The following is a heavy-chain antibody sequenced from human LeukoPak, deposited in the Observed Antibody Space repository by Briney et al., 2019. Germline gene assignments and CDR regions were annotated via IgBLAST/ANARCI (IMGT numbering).Heavy chain of an antibody. V-gene: IGHV3-30*02. CDR1: GFIFSTCG. CDR3: AKDSLADIDY. D-gene: IGHD3-16*01. J-gene: IGHJ4*02. Sequence: PGVSLRLSCAASGFIFSTCGMYWVRQAPGKGLEWVAFIRHDGSIKNYADSVKGRSTISRDNSKNTLCLQMNSLRAEDTAVYYCAKDSLADIDYWGQGTLVTVSS. CDR2: IRHDGSIK.